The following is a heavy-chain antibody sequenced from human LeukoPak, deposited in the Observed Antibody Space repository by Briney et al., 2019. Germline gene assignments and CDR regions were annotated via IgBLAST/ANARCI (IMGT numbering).Heavy chain of an antibody. Sequence: PGGSLRLSCAASGFTVSSNYMSWVRQVPGKGLEWVSAISGSGASTYYADSVKGRFTISRDNSKNTLYLQMNSLRAEDTAIYYCAKAALRYQLLSSLDYWGQGTLVTVSS. J-gene: IGHJ4*02. D-gene: IGHD2-2*01. CDR3: AKAALRYQLLSSLDY. CDR2: ISGSGAST. CDR1: GFTVSSNY. V-gene: IGHV3-23*01.